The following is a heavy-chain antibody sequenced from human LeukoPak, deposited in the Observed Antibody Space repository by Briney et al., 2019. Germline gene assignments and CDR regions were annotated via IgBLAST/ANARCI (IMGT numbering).Heavy chain of an antibody. Sequence: SETLSLTCTVSGGSISSSSYYWGWIRQPPGKGLEWIGSIYYSGSTYYNPSLKSRVTISVDTSKNQFSLKLSSVTAADTAVYYCASWTYYYDSSGYLLAYFDYWGQGTLVTVSS. J-gene: IGHJ4*02. V-gene: IGHV4-39*07. D-gene: IGHD3-22*01. CDR3: ASWTYYYDSSGYLLAYFDY. CDR2: IYYSGST. CDR1: GGSISSSSYY.